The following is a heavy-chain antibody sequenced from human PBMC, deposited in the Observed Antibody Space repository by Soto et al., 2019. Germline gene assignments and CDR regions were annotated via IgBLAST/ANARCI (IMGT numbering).Heavy chain of an antibody. CDR3: ARGGHVVVVTAALGY. Sequence: QVQLVQSGAEVKKPGASVKVSCKASGDTFTDYYIHWVRHAPGQGLEWMGPVNPSGGHNTYAQHFLGNITRTTDTTTSALFMELTSLTPEDMALYYCARGGHVVVVTAALGYWVRGTLGTVSS. D-gene: IGHD2-21*02. J-gene: IGHJ4*02. CDR1: GDTFTDYY. CDR2: VNPSGGHN. V-gene: IGHV1-46*01.